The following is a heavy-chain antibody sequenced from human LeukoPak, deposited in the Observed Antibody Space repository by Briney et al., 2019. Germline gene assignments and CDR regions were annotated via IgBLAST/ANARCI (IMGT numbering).Heavy chain of an antibody. J-gene: IGHJ4*02. Sequence: PSETLSLTCTVSGGSIGSYYWSWIRQPPGKGLEWIGYIYYSGNTNYNPSLKSRVTISVDTSKTQFFLKLSSVTAADTAVYYCARLGRQWELPYWGQGTLVTVSS. V-gene: IGHV4-59*01. CDR3: ARLGRQWELPY. CDR1: GGSIGSYY. CDR2: IYYSGNT. D-gene: IGHD1-26*01.